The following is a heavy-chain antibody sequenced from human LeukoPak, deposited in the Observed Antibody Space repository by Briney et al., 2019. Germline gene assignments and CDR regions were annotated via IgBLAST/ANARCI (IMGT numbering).Heavy chain of an antibody. V-gene: IGHV3-23*01. CDR2: ISGTGSHT. CDR1: GFTFRNFA. D-gene: IGHD4-17*01. J-gene: IGHJ4*02. Sequence: GGSLRLSCAASGFTFRNFAMSWVRQAPGKGLEWVSAISGTGSHTFYADSVQGRFTISRDNSKNTLYLQMNSLRAEDTAVYYCARAFSTTAFDYWGQGTLVTVSS. CDR3: ARAFSTTAFDY.